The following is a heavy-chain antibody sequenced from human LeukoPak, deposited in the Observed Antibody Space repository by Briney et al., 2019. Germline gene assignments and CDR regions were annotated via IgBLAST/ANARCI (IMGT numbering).Heavy chain of an antibody. CDR3: ARALVGAAFDT. V-gene: IGHV3-21*06. CDR2: ISGSRDFI. CDR1: GFTFNAYA. Sequence: GGSLRLSCAVSGFTFNAYAMHCVRQIPGKGPEWISSISGSRDFIYYADSVKGRFTISRANAKNSLYLDMNSLRVEDTAVYFCARALVGAAFDTWGQGALVTVSS. J-gene: IGHJ4*02. D-gene: IGHD1-26*01.